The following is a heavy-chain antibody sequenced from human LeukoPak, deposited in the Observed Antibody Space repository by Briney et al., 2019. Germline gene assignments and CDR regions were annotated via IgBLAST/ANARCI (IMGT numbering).Heavy chain of an antibody. CDR3: ARGALPAGYDSSGYKSYYYYYGMDV. D-gene: IGHD3-22*01. V-gene: IGHV4-59*12. Sequence: SETLSLTCTVSGGSISSYYWSWIRQPPGKGLEWIGYIYYSGSTNYNPSLKSRVTISVDTSKNQFFLKLSSVTAADTAVYYCARGALPAGYDSSGYKSYYYYYGMDVWGQGTTVTVSS. CDR2: IYYSGST. CDR1: GGSISSYY. J-gene: IGHJ6*02.